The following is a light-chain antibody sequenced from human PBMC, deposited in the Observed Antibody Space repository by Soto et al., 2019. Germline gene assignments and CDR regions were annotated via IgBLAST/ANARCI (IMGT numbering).Light chain of an antibody. CDR2: DAS. V-gene: IGKV1-33*01. Sequence: DIQMTQSPSSLSASVGDRVTISCQASHDISIYLTWYQQKPGEAPKVLIYDASTLETGVPSRFSGSGSGTYLTFTISSLQPEDLDTYHCKQYENLPYTFGQGTKLEIK. J-gene: IGKJ2*01. CDR1: HDISIY. CDR3: KQYENLPYT.